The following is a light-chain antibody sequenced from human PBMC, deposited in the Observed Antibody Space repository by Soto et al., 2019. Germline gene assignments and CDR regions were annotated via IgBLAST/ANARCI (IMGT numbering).Light chain of an antibody. J-gene: IGLJ3*02. V-gene: IGLV2-14*01. CDR3: SSYTATTTLV. CDR1: SSDIGTYNF. CDR2: EVS. Sequence: QSALTQPASVSGSPGQSITMSCTGSSSDIGTYNFVSWYQQHADKAPRLILYEVSNRPSGVSSRFSGSKSGNSASLTISGLQAEDEAHYFCSSYTATTTLVFGGGTKVTVL.